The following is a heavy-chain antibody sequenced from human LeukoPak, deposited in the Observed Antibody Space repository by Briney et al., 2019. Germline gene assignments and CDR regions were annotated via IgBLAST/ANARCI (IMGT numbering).Heavy chain of an antibody. D-gene: IGHD3-22*01. CDR3: ARGLYYYDSSGYYYYFDY. J-gene: IGHJ4*02. Sequence: SETLSLTCTVSGGSISSGSYYWGWIRQPPGKGLEWIGSIYYSGSTYYNPSLKSRVTISVDTSKNQFSLKLSSVTAADTAVYYCARGLYYYDSSGYYYYFDYWGQGTLVTVSS. V-gene: IGHV4-39*07. CDR2: IYYSGST. CDR1: GGSISSGSYY.